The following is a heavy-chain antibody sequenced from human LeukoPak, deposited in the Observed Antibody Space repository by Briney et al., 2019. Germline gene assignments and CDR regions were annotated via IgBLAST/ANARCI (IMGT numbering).Heavy chain of an antibody. CDR3: ARDKSPGYYYFDY. V-gene: IGHV1-2*06. Sequence: GASVEVSCKASGYTFTGYYLHWVRQAPGQGLEWMGRINPNSGGTNYAQKFQGRVTMTRDTSISTAYMELSSLRSDDTAVYYCARDKSPGYYYFDYWGQGTLVTVSP. CDR2: INPNSGGT. D-gene: IGHD2-15*01. CDR1: GYTFTGYY. J-gene: IGHJ4*02.